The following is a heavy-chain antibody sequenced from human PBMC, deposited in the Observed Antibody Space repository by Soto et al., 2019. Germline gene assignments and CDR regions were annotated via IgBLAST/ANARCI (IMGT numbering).Heavy chain of an antibody. CDR1: GYTFTSYD. D-gene: IGHD2-2*02. Sequence: QVQLVQSGAEVKKPGASVKVSCKASGYTFTSYDINWVRQATGQGLEWMGWMNPNSGNTGYAQKFQGRVTMTRNTSISTAYMELSSLRSEDTAVYYCARVDLGYCSSTSCYIWYYYYGMDVWGQGTTVTVSS. CDR2: MNPNSGNT. CDR3: ARVDLGYCSSTSCYIWYYYYGMDV. V-gene: IGHV1-8*01. J-gene: IGHJ6*02.